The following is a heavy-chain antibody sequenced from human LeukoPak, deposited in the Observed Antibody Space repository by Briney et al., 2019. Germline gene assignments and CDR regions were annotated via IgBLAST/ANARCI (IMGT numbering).Heavy chain of an antibody. D-gene: IGHD5-24*01. CDR1: GGSISNCY. Sequence: PSETLSLTCTVSGGSISNCYWSWIRQSPGKGLEWIGYIYFSGSSNYNPSLKSRVTMSVDTSKNQFSLRLNSVTAADAAVDYCARHVRSGYNLLDYWGQGTLVTVSS. CDR2: IYFSGSS. V-gene: IGHV4-59*08. J-gene: IGHJ4*02. CDR3: ARHVRSGYNLLDY.